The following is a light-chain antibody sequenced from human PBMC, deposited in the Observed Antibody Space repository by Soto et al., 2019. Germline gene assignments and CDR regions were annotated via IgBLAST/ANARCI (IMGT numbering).Light chain of an antibody. CDR3: QQYNNWPPLT. J-gene: IGKJ4*01. Sequence: EIVLTQSPDTLSLSPGERATLSCRASQSVNSDYLAWYRQKPGQAPSLLMYGKSTRATGIPDRFYGSGSGTDFTLTISSLQSEDFAVYYCQQYNNWPPLTFGGGTKVEIK. CDR1: QSVNSDY. V-gene: IGKV3D-15*01. CDR2: GKS.